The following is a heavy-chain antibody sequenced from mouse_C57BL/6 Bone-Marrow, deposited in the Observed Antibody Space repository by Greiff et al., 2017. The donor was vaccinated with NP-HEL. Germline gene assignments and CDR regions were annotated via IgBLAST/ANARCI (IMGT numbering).Heavy chain of an antibody. CDR3: AVDSSSYVYFDY. V-gene: IGHV1-55*01. CDR2: IYPGSGST. CDR1: GYTFTSYW. D-gene: IGHD3-2*02. J-gene: IGHJ2*01. Sequence: QVQLQQPGAELVKPGASVKMSCKASGYTFTSYWITWVKQRPGQGLEWIGDIYPGSGSTNYTEKFKSKATLTVDTSSSTAYMQLSSLTSEDSAVYYCAVDSSSYVYFDYGGRGTALTVTA.